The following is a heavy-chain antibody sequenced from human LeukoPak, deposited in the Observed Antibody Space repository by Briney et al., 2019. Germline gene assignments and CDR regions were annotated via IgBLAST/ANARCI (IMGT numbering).Heavy chain of an antibody. D-gene: IGHD2-2*01. V-gene: IGHV3-74*01. CDR1: GFTSFSDYW. Sequence: GGSLRLSCAASGFTSFSDYWIHWVRQAPGKGLVWVSRIKGDGSGTIYADSVKGRFTISRDNARNTVYLQMNSLRVEDTAVYYCARDRNYQLSPPWGQGTLVTVSS. CDR3: ARDRNYQLSPP. J-gene: IGHJ4*02. CDR2: IKGDGSGT.